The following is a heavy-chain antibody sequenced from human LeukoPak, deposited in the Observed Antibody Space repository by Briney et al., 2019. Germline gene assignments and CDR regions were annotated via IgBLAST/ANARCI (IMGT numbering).Heavy chain of an antibody. D-gene: IGHD3-22*01. CDR3: ARGFYYDSSGYSFDY. V-gene: IGHV4-4*07. J-gene: IGHJ4*02. CDR2: IYTSGST. CDR1: GGSISSYY. Sequence: SEALSLTCTVSGGSISSYYWSWIRQPAGKGLEWIGRIYTSGSTNYNPSLKSRVTISVDTSKNQFSLKLSSVTAADTAVYYCARGFYYDSSGYSFDYWGQGTLVTVSS.